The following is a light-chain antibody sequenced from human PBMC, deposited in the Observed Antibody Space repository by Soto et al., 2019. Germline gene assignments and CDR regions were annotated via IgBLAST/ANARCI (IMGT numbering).Light chain of an antibody. J-gene: IGKJ3*01. Sequence: DIQMTQSPSSLSASVGDRVTITFRASQTISNSVDWFQQKPGKVPKSLIFATSNLQSGVPSRFSGSRSGTDFTLTISSRQPEDFATYYCQQCATYPFTFGPGTTVDIK. V-gene: IGKV1-16*01. CDR2: ATS. CDR1: QTISNS. CDR3: QQCATYPFT.